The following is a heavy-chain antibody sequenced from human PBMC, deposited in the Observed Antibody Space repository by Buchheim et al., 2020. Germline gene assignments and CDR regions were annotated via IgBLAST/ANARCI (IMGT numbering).Heavy chain of an antibody. CDR3: AKNSVHGDWPEY. V-gene: IGHV3-23*04. D-gene: IGHD4-17*01. Sequence: GQLVESGGGVVQPGRSLRLSCSASGFIFNKYGLHWVRQDPGKGLEWVSAISGSGAGTSYADSVKGRFTMSSDNSKNTLYLQMNSLRAEDTAVYYCAKNSVHGDWPEYWGQGTL. CDR1: GFIFNKYG. J-gene: IGHJ4*02. CDR2: ISGSGAGT.